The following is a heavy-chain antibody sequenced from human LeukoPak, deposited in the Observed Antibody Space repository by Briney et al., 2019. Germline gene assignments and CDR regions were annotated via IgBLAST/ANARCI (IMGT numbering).Heavy chain of an antibody. Sequence: GGSLRLSCAASGFTFSSYSMNWVRQAPGKGLEWVSSISSSSSYIYYADSVKGRFTISRDNAKNSLYLQMYSLRAEDTAVYYCARLGYCSGGSCYVDYWGQGTLVTVSS. D-gene: IGHD2-15*01. V-gene: IGHV3-21*01. CDR2: ISSSSSYI. J-gene: IGHJ4*02. CDR3: ARLGYCSGGSCYVDY. CDR1: GFTFSSYS.